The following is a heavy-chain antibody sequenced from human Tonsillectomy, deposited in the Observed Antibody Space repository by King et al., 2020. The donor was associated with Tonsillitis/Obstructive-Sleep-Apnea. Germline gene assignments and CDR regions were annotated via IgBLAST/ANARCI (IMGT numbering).Heavy chain of an antibody. J-gene: IGHJ6*03. Sequence: QLVQSGGGLVKPGGSLRLSCAASGFTFSNAWMSWVRQAPGKGLEWLGRIKSKTNGGTTDYAAPVKGRFTISRDDSKNTRNLQMNSLKTEDTAVYYCTRDGGYCSSTSCYYYYMDVWGKGTTVTVSS. D-gene: IGHD2-2*01. CDR2: IKSKTNGGTT. CDR1: GFTFSNAW. CDR3: TRDGGYCSSTSCYYYYMDV. V-gene: IGHV3-15*01.